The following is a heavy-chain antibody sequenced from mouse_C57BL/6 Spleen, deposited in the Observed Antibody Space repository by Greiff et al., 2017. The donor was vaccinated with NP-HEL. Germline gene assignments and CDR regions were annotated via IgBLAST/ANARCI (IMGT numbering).Heavy chain of an antibody. D-gene: IGHD1-1*02. CDR3: ARDYYYGGRDYAMDY. V-gene: IGHV2-2*01. Sequence: QVQLQQSGPGLVQPSQCLSITCTASGFSLTSYGVHWVRQSPGKGLEWLEVIWSGGSTDYNAAFISRLSICKDNSKSQVFFKMNNLQADDTAMYYCARDYYYGGRDYAMDYWGQGTSVTVSS. J-gene: IGHJ4*01. CDR1: GFSLTSYG. CDR2: IWSGGST.